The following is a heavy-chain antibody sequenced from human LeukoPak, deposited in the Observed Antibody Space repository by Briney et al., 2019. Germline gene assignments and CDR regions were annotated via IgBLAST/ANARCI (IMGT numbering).Heavy chain of an antibody. CDR2: INHSGST. J-gene: IGHJ4*02. Sequence: SETLSLTCAVYGGSFSGYYWSWIRQPPGKGLEWIGEINHSGSTNYNPSLKSRVTISVDTSKPQFSLKLSSVTAADTAVYYCASGSNYYDSSGYPLVLDYWGQATLVTVPS. CDR3: ASGSNYYDSSGYPLVLDY. V-gene: IGHV4-34*01. D-gene: IGHD3-22*01. CDR1: GGSFSGYY.